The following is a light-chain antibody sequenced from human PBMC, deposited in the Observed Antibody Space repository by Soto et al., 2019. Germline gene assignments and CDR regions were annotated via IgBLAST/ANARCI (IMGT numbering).Light chain of an antibody. Sequence: EIVLTQSPATLSLSPGERATLSCRASQSISSSLAWYQQKPGQAPRLLIYDASSRATGFPARFSGSGSGTDFTLTIGSLEPDDFAVYYCQQRSEWPRTFGQGTKVEIE. CDR2: DAS. CDR3: QQRSEWPRT. CDR1: QSISSS. V-gene: IGKV3-11*01. J-gene: IGKJ1*01.